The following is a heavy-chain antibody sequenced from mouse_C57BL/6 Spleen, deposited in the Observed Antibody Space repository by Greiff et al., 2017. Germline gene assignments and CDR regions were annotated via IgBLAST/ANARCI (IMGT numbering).Heavy chain of an antibody. D-gene: IGHD2-4*01. CDR3: TYDYVFAY. CDR2: IDPENGDT. J-gene: IGHJ3*01. Sequence: VQLQQSGAELVRPGASVKLSCTASGFNIKDDYMHWVKQRPEQGLEWIGWIDPENGDTEYASKFQGKATITADTSSNTAYLQLSSLTSKDTAVYYCTYDYVFAYWGQGTLDTVSA. CDR1: GFNIKDDY. V-gene: IGHV14-4*01.